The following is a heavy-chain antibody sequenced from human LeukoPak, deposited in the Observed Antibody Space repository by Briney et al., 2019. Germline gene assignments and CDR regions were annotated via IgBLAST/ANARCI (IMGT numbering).Heavy chain of an antibody. Sequence: SETLSLTCTVSGGSISSYYWSWIRQPPGKGLEWIGYIYYSGSTNYNPSLKSRVTISVDTSKNQFSLKLSSVTAADTAVYYCARVEGGYGAPNWFDPWGQGTLVTVSS. V-gene: IGHV4-59*01. CDR3: ARVEGGYGAPNWFDP. D-gene: IGHD5-12*01. J-gene: IGHJ5*02. CDR1: GGSISSYY. CDR2: IYYSGST.